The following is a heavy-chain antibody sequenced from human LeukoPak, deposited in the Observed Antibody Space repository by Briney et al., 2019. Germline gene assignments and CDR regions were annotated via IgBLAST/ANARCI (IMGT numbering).Heavy chain of an antibody. J-gene: IGHJ4*02. CDR2: IIPIFGTA. D-gene: IGHD3-9*01. V-gene: IGHV1-69*01. Sequence: SVKVSCKASGGTFSSYAISWVRQAPGQGLEWMGGIIPIFGTANYAQKFQGRVTITADESTSTAYMELSSLRSEDTAVYYCARGDIANYDISTGCFDYWGQGTLVTVSS. CDR1: GGTFSSYA. CDR3: ARGDIANYDISTGCFDY.